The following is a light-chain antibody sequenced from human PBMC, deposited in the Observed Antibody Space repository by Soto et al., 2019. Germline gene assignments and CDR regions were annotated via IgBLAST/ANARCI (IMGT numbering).Light chain of an antibody. Sequence: EIVLTQSPGTLSLSPGERATLSCRASQSVSSKLAWYQQKRGQAPRLLIYDASTRATGIPARFSGSGSGTEFTLTISSLQSEDFAIYYSQHYNNWPPWTFGQGIK. J-gene: IGKJ1*01. V-gene: IGKV3-15*01. CDR1: QSVSSK. CDR3: QHYNNWPPWT. CDR2: DAS.